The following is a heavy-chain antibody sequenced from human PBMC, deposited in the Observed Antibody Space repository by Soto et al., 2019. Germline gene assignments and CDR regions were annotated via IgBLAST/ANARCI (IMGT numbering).Heavy chain of an antibody. J-gene: IGHJ4*02. V-gene: IGHV3-43*01. D-gene: IGHD7-27*01. CDR2: ISWDGGST. Sequence: EVQLVESGGVVVQPGGSLRLSCAASGFTFDDYTMHWVRQAPGKGLEWVSLISWDGGSTYYADSVKGRFTISRDNSKNSLYLQMNSLRTEDTALYYCAKAHTRGNHWGFDYWGQGTLVTVSS. CDR1: GFTFDDYT. CDR3: AKAHTRGNHWGFDY.